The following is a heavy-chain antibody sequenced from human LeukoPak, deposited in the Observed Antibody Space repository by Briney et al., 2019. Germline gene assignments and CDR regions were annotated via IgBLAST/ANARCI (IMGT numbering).Heavy chain of an antibody. CDR1: GFAFSTYA. J-gene: IGHJ3*02. Sequence: PGGSLRLSCAASGFAFSTYAMGWVRQAPGKGLDWVSAINAGGSATYYADSVKGRFTISRDNSKNTLYLQMNSLRAEDTAVYYCARAITMIVFDAFDIWGQGTMVTVSS. V-gene: IGHV3-23*01. D-gene: IGHD3-22*01. CDR3: ARAITMIVFDAFDI. CDR2: INAGGSAT.